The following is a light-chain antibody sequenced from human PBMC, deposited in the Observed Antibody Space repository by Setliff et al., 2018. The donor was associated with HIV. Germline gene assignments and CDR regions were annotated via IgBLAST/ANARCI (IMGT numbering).Light chain of an antibody. CDR3: SSYRGGSTLFV. Sequence: QSALAQPASVSGSPGQSITISCSGTRSDVGAYNYVSWYQQYPGKAPKLVIYEVNNRPSGVSNRFSGSKSGNTASLTISGLQAGDEADYFCSSYRGGSTLFVLGPGTKVTVL. CDR1: RSDVGAYNY. CDR2: EVN. V-gene: IGLV2-14*03. J-gene: IGLJ1*01.